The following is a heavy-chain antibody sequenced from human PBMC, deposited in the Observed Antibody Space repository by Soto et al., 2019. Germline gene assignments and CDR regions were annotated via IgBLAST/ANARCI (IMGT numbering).Heavy chain of an antibody. V-gene: IGHV3-33*01. Sequence: GGSLRLSCAASGFTFSSYGRHWVRQAPGKGLEWVAVIWYDGTNKYYADSVKGRFTISRDNSKNTLYLQMNTLRAEDTAVYYCASDVGQWPLSYFDYWGQGTLVTVSS. D-gene: IGHD6-19*01. CDR2: IWYDGTNK. J-gene: IGHJ4*02. CDR1: GFTFSSYG. CDR3: ASDVGQWPLSYFDY.